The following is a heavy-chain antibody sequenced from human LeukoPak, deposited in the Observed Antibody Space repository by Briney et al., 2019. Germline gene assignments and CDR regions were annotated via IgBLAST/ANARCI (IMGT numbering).Heavy chain of an antibody. D-gene: IGHD3-9*01. V-gene: IGHV3-21*01. CDR2: ISSSSSYI. J-gene: IGHJ3*02. CDR1: GFTFSTYA. Sequence: GGSLRLSCAASGFTFSTYAMNWVRQAPGKGLEWVSSISSSSSYIYYADSLKGRFTISRDSAKNSLFLQMNSLRAEDTAVYYCAKDQDYDILTGYRDAFDIWGQGTMVTVSS. CDR3: AKDQDYDILTGYRDAFDI.